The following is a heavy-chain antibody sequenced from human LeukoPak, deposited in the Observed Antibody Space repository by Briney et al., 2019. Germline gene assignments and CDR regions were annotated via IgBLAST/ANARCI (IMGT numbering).Heavy chain of an antibody. CDR3: ARDVGYCSGGSCPIFDY. V-gene: IGHV1-2*06. Sequence: ASVKVSCKASGYTFTGYYMHWVRQAPGQGLEWVGRINPNSGGTNYAQKFQGRVTMTRDTSISTAYMELSRLRSDDTAVYYCARDVGYCSGGSCPIFDYWGQGTLVTVSS. CDR1: GYTFTGYY. CDR2: INPNSGGT. D-gene: IGHD2-15*01. J-gene: IGHJ4*02.